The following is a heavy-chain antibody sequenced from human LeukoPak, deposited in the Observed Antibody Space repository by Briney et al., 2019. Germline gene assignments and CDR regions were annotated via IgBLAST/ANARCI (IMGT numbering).Heavy chain of an antibody. Sequence: SETLSLTCTVSGGSISRGSHYWAWIRQPPGKGLEWIGSIYYSGRTYYHPSLESRVTISVDTSQNQFSLRLTSVTAADTAVYFCANNYHSRGHYLFDFWGQGTLVTVSS. CDR2: IYYSGRT. D-gene: IGHD3-22*01. CDR3: ANNYHSRGHYLFDF. V-gene: IGHV4-39*01. CDR1: GGSISRGSHY. J-gene: IGHJ4*02.